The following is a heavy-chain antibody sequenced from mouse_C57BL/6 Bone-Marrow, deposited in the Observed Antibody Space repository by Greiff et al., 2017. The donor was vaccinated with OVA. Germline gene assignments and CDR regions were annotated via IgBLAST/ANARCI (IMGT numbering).Heavy chain of an antibody. Sequence: QVQLQQSGAELVRPGASVTLSCKASGYTFTDYEMHWVKQTPVHGLEWIGAIDPETGGTAYNQKFKGKAILTADKSSSTAYMELRSLTSEDSAVYYCTRGDRVPFAYWGQGTLVTVSA. CDR1: GYTFTDYE. CDR2: IDPETGGT. V-gene: IGHV1-15*01. CDR3: TRGDRVPFAY. D-gene: IGHD3-3*01. J-gene: IGHJ3*01.